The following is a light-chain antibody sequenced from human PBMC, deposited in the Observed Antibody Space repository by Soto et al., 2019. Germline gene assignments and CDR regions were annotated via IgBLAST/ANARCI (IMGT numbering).Light chain of an antibody. V-gene: IGLV2-14*01. J-gene: IGLJ3*02. CDR3: QTWGTGIVV. CDR1: SSDVGGHNH. Sequence: QSALTQPASVSGSPGQSITISCTGSSSDVGGHNHVSWYQQHPGKAPKLIIYEVGHRPSGVSDRFSGSKSGADRYLTISSLQSEDEADYYCQTWGTGIVVFGGGTKVTVL. CDR2: EVG.